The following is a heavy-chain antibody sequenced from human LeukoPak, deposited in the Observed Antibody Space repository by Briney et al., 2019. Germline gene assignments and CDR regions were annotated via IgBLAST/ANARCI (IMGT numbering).Heavy chain of an antibody. V-gene: IGHV3-23*01. Sequence: GGSLRLSCAASGFTFSSYAMSWVRQAPGEGLEWVSAISGSGGSTYYADSVKGRFTISRDNSKNTLYLQMNSLRAEDTAVYYCAKDSPYSNYGSSFDYWGQGTLVTVSS. D-gene: IGHD4-11*01. CDR2: ISGSGGST. J-gene: IGHJ4*02. CDR3: AKDSPYSNYGSSFDY. CDR1: GFTFSSYA.